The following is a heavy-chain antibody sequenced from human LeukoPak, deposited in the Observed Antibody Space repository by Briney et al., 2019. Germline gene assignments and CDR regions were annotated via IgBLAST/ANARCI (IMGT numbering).Heavy chain of an antibody. CDR1: GYIFTIFD. V-gene: IGHV1-2*02. CDR2: INPNSGGT. D-gene: IGHD7-27*01. J-gene: IGHJ4*02. CDR3: ARDLGKPPDY. Sequence: ASVKVSCKASGYIFTIFDTNWVRQAPGQGLEWMGWINPNSGGTNYAQKFQGRVTMTRDTSISTAYMELSRLRSDDTAVYYCARDLGKPPDYWGQGTLVTVSS.